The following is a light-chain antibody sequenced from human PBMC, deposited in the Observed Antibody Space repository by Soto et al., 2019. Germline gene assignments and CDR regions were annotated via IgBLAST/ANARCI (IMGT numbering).Light chain of an antibody. CDR2: AAS. Sequence: EMVMTQSPATLSVSPGERATLSCRSSQSVTTQLAWYQQKPGQAPRLLIYAASSRATGIPDRFSGSGSGTDFTLTINRLEPEDFAVYYCQQYGSSITFGQGTRLEIK. V-gene: IGKV3-20*01. J-gene: IGKJ5*01. CDR1: QSVTTQ. CDR3: QQYGSSIT.